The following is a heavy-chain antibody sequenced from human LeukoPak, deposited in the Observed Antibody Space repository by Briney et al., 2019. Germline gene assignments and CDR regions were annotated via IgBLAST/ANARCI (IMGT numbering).Heavy chain of an antibody. CDR3: ARDPGWLRFRGEDYFDY. CDR1: GFTFSSYW. Sequence: GGSLRLSCAASGFTFSSYWMSWVRQAPGKGLEWVANIKQDGSEKYYVDSVKGRFTISRDNAKNSLYLQMNSLRAEDTAVYYCARDPGWLRFRGEDYFDYWGQGTLVTVSS. CDR2: IKQDGSEK. V-gene: IGHV3-7*01. D-gene: IGHD5-12*01. J-gene: IGHJ4*02.